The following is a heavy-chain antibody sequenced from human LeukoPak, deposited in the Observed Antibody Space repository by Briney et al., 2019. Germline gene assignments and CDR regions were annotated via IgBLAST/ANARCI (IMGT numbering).Heavy chain of an antibody. D-gene: IGHD3-10*01. CDR3: ARVWFGDYMDV. J-gene: IGHJ6*03. CDR2: IKYDGREI. V-gene: IGHV3-7*01. Sequence: GGSLRLSCAASEFSFSDSWMTWVRKAPGKGLEWVASIKYDGREIQYVDSVKGRFTISRDNAKRSLYLEMTSLRVEDTAVYYCARVWFGDYMDVWGKGTTVTVSS. CDR1: EFSFSDSW.